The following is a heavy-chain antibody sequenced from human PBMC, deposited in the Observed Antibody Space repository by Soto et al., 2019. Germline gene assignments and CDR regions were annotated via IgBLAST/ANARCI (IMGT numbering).Heavy chain of an antibody. Sequence: ESGGGLVPPGGSLRLSCAASGFTFSSYAMSWVRQAPGKGLEWVSAISGSGGSTYYADSVKGRFTISRDNSKNTLYLQMNSLRAEDTAVYYCAKDQTHYYDSSGYYYWGQGTLVTVSS. D-gene: IGHD3-22*01. J-gene: IGHJ4*02. V-gene: IGHV3-23*01. CDR2: ISGSGGST. CDR3: AKDQTHYYDSSGYYY. CDR1: GFTFSSYA.